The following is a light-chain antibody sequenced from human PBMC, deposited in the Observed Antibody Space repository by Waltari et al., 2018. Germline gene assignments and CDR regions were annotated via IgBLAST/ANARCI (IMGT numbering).Light chain of an antibody. CDR2: AAS. CDR3: QQFFGTPWT. Sequence: DIQMPQSPSSLSASVGDRVTITCRASPTISNYLNWYQQKPGNAPNLLIYAASSLQCGVPSKFRGSGAGTDFTLTISSLQPEDVAVYYCQQFFGTPWTFGQGTKVEIK. CDR1: PTISNY. V-gene: IGKV1-39*01. J-gene: IGKJ1*01.